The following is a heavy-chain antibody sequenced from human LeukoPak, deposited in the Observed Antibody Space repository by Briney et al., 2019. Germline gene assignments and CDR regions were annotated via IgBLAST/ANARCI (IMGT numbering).Heavy chain of an antibody. D-gene: IGHD5-18*01. J-gene: IGHJ6*03. V-gene: IGHV3-23*01. CDR1: GFTFSTYA. Sequence: PGGSLRLSCAASGFTFSTYAMSWVRQIPGKGLEWVSAISGSDDGTYYADSVKGRFTISRDNSKNTLYLQMNSLRAEDTAVYYCAKDGYSYGYYYYYYMDVWGKGTRSPSP. CDR3: AKDGYSYGYYYYYYMDV. CDR2: ISGSDDGT.